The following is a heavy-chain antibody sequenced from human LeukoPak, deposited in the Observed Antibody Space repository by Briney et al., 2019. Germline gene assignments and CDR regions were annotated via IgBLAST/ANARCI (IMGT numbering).Heavy chain of an antibody. J-gene: IGHJ6*04. Sequence: SQTLSLTCAVSGDSIGRGSYYWGWIRQPAGKAPEWIGRIFNTGSTSYNPSLKSRVTISVDTSKNQFSLKLSSVTAADTAVYYCARDPKGNLDVWGKGTTVTVSS. V-gene: IGHV4-61*02. CDR3: ARDPKGNLDV. CDR2: IFNTGST. CDR1: GDSIGRGSYY.